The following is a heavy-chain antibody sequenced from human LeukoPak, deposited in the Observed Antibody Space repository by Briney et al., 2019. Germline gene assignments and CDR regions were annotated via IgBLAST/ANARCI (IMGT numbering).Heavy chain of an antibody. J-gene: IGHJ4*02. CDR3: AKSVLSGSYWGHFDY. V-gene: IGHV3-23*01. CDR2: ISGSGGST. CDR1: GFTFSSYA. Sequence: GGSLRLSCAASGFTFSSYAMSWVRQAPGQGLEWVSAISGSGGSTYYADSVKGRFTISRDNSKNTLYLQMNSLRAEDTAVYYCAKSVLSGSYWGHFDYWGQGTLVTVSS. D-gene: IGHD1-26*01.